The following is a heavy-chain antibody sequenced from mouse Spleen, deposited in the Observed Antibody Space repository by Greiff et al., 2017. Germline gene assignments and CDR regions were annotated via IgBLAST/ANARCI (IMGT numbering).Heavy chain of an antibody. CDR2: ISSGGSYT. V-gene: IGHV5-9-3*01. CDR1: GFTFSSYA. J-gene: IGHJ1*01. D-gene: IGHD3-3*01. CDR3: ARRGDPYWYFDV. Sequence: EVQRVESGGGLVKPGGSLKLSCAASGFTFSSYAMSWVRQTPEKRLEWVATISSGGSYTYYPDSVKGRFTISRDNAKNTLYLQMSSLRSEDTAMYYCARRGDPYWYFDVWGAGTTVTVSS.